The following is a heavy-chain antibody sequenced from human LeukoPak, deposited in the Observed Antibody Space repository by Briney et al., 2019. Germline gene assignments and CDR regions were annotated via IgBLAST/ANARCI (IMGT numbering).Heavy chain of an antibody. Sequence: ASVKVSCKVSGYTLTELSMHWVRQAPGKGLERMGGFDPEDGETIYAQKFQGRVTMTEDTSTDTAYMELSSLRSEDTAVYYCATMPAVAGLYFDYWGQGTLVTVSS. J-gene: IGHJ4*02. CDR1: GYTLTELS. CDR2: FDPEDGET. CDR3: ATMPAVAGLYFDY. V-gene: IGHV1-24*01. D-gene: IGHD6-19*01.